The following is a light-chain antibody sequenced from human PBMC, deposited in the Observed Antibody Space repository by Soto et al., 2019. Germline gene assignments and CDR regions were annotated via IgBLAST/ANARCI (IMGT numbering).Light chain of an antibody. J-gene: IGKJ1*01. CDR1: QSIGTL. CDR2: HAS. V-gene: IGKV1-5*01. CDR3: QLYSTWT. Sequence: DIQLTQSPSTLSASVGDRVTITCRASQSIGTLLAWYEQKPGRARKLWIFHASTLESGIPSRFSGSASGTEFTLTCSSLQPDDFGTYCCQLYSTWTFGQGTKVEIK.